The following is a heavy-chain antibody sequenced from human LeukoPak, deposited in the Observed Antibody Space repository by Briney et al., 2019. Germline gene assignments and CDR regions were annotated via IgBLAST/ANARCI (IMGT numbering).Heavy chain of an antibody. CDR3: ARAIAVAGSHYYHYMDI. V-gene: IGHV1-69*05. Sequence: SVKVSCKASGGTFSSYAISWVRQAPGQGLEWMGGIIPIFGTANYAQKFQGRVTITTDESTSTAYMELSSLRSEDTAVYYCARAIAVAGSHYYHYMDIWGKGTTVTVSS. CDR2: IIPIFGTA. J-gene: IGHJ6*03. D-gene: IGHD6-19*01. CDR1: GGTFSSYA.